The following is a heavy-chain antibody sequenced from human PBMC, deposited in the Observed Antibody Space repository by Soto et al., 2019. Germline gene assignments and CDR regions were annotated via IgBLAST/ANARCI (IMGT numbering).Heavy chain of an antibody. CDR1: GDSIKRDDYY. Sequence: QVQLQESGPGLVKPSQTLSLTCTVSGDSIKRDDYYWSWIRQPPGKGLEWIGYILYSGTTYYNPSLKSRLIISLDPSKNQSSLNLTSVTAADTAVYYCARDGGPLYYGMDFWGQGTTVTVSS. J-gene: IGHJ6*02. CDR2: ILYSGTT. CDR3: ARDGGPLYYGMDF. V-gene: IGHV4-30-4*01. D-gene: IGHD3-10*01.